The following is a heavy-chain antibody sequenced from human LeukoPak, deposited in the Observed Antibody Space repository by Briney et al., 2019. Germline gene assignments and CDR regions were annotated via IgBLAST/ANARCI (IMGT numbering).Heavy chain of an antibody. CDR1: GGSISSGGYS. J-gene: IGHJ4*02. CDR2: IYHSGST. V-gene: IGHV4-30-2*01. Sequence: SQTLSLTCAVSGGSISSGGYSWSWIRQPPGKGLEWNGYIYHSGSTYYNPSLKSRVTISVDRYKNQFSLKLSSVTAADTAVYYCARGQEGLVDYWGQGTLVTVSS. D-gene: IGHD3/OR15-3a*01. CDR3: ARGQEGLVDY.